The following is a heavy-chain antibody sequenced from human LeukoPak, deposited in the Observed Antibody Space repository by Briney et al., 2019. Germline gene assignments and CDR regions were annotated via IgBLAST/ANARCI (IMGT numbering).Heavy chain of an antibody. CDR3: ARSSCSGTSCSYFDY. CDR1: GYSISSGYY. J-gene: IGHJ4*02. D-gene: IGHD2-2*01. CDR2: IYHSGST. V-gene: IGHV4-38-2*02. Sequence: PSETLSLTCTVSGYSISSGYYWGWIRQPPGKGLEWIGSIYHSGSTYHNPSLKSRVTISVDTSKNQFSLKLSSVTAADTAVYYCARSSCSGTSCSYFDYWGQGTLVTVSS.